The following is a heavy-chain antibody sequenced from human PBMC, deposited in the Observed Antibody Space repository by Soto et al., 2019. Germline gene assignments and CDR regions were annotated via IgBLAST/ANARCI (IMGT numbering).Heavy chain of an antibody. CDR1: GFAFSTYV. J-gene: IGHJ4*02. V-gene: IGHV3-33*03. Sequence: QVQLVESGGGVVQPGRSLRLSCAACGFAFSTYVMDWVRQAPCKRLEWVAVLWYDGTNANYAGSVKGRFTISRDNSKNTLYLQMNSLRVEDTAVYYCATEGNHKYAHDYWGQGTLVTVSS. D-gene: IGHD2-2*01. CDR3: ATEGNHKYAHDY. CDR2: LWYDGTNA.